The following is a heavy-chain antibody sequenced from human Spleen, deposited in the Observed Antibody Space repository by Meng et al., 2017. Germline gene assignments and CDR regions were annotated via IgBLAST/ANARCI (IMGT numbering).Heavy chain of an antibody. V-gene: IGHV4-34*01. D-gene: IGHD2-21*02. Sequence: SETLSLTCAVYGGSFSGYYWSWIRQPPGKGLEWIGEINHSGSTNYNPSLKSRVTISVDTSKNQFSLKLNSVTAADTAIYYCASDVYCGGDCYNWGQGTLVTVSS. J-gene: IGHJ4*02. CDR2: INHSGST. CDR3: ASDVYCGGDCYN. CDR1: GGSFSGYY.